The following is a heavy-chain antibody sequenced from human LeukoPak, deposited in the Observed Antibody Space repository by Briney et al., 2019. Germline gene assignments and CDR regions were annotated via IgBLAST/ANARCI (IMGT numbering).Heavy chain of an antibody. CDR3: ARIPSCKSSGGSCYVQVHWFDP. Sequence: ASVKVSCKASGYTFTSYGISWVRQAPGQGLEWMGWISAYNGNANYAQKLQGRVTMTTDTSTSTAYMELRSLRTDDTAVYYCARIPSCKSSGGSCYVQVHWFDPWGQGTLVAVSS. CDR1: GYTFTSYG. D-gene: IGHD2-15*01. V-gene: IGHV1-18*01. J-gene: IGHJ5*02. CDR2: ISAYNGNA.